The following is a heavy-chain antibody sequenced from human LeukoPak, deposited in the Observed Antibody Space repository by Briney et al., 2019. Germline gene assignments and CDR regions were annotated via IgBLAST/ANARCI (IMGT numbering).Heavy chain of an antibody. CDR3: ATGGITIFGANYYYYYYMDV. J-gene: IGHJ6*03. D-gene: IGHD3-3*01. CDR2: VDPEDGET. V-gene: IGHV1-69-2*01. CDR1: GYTFTDYY. Sequence: SCKVSGYTFTDYYMHWVQQAPGKGLEWMGLVDPEDGETIYAEKFQGRVTITADTSTDTAYMELSSLRSEDTAVYYCATGGITIFGANYYYYYYMDVWGKGTTVTVSS.